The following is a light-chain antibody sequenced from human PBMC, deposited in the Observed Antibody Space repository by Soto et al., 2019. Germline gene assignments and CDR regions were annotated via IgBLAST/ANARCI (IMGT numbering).Light chain of an antibody. CDR1: QSIGNW. CDR2: LAS. V-gene: IGKV1-9*01. J-gene: IGKJ4*01. Sequence: DGPLTEARSTLSASVGDRVTNTCRASQSIGNWLAWYQPKPGKAPKLLIYLASTLQSGVPSSFIGSGSGTDFSLTISSLQPEDVATYYCQYLNSFPLSFGGGTKVDIK. CDR3: QYLNSFPLS.